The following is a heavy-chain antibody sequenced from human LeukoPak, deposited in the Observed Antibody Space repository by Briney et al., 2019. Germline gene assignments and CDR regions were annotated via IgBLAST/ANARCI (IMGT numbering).Heavy chain of an antibody. D-gene: IGHD5-18*01. CDR2: ISYDGSNK. CDR3: AKDETWIQLWWYFDY. Sequence: GRSLRLSCAASGFTFCSYGMHWVRQAPGKGLEWVAVISYDGSNKYYADSVKGRFTISRDNSKNTLYLQMNSLRAEDTAVYYCAKDETWIQLWWYFDYWGQGTLVTVSS. CDR1: GFTFCSYG. V-gene: IGHV3-30*18. J-gene: IGHJ4*02.